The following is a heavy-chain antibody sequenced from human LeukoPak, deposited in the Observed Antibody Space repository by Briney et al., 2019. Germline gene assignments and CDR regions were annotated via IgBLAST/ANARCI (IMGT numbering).Heavy chain of an antibody. V-gene: IGHV3-11*06. Sequence: PGGSLRLSCAASGFTFTDYYMSCIRQAPGKGLEWLSYISSTSTSTIYADSVKGRFTISRDNATNSLYLQMNSLRAEDTAVYYCARGRLGGSGSYYNVLDYWGQGTLVTVSS. CDR3: ARGRLGGSGSYYNVLDY. CDR1: GFTFTDYY. J-gene: IGHJ4*02. CDR2: ISSTSTST. D-gene: IGHD3-10*01.